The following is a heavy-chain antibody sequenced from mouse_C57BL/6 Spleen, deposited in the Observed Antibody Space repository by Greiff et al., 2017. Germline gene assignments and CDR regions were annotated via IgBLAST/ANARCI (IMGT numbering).Heavy chain of an antibody. Sequence: EVQLQQSGPELVKPGASVKISCKASGYSFTGYYMNWVKQSPEKSLEWIGEINPSTGGTTYNQKFKAKATLTVYNSSSTAYMQLKSLTSEDSAVYYCARDGSFDYWGQGTTLTVSS. CDR2: INPSTGGT. J-gene: IGHJ2*01. V-gene: IGHV1-42*01. CDR1: GYSFTGYY. CDR3: ARDGSFDY.